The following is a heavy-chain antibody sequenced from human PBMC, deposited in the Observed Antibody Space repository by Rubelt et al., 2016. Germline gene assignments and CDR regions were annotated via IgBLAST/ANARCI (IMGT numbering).Heavy chain of an antibody. CDR3: ATTGGNGGDFDY. CDR2: IYYSGSN. D-gene: IGHD4-23*01. Sequence: QVQLQESGPGLVKPSETLSLTCTVSGGSISSCYWSWIRQPPGKGLEWIGYIYYSGSNNYNPSLKSRVTISVDTSKNQFFLKLSSVTAADTAVYYCATTGGNGGDFDYWGQGTLVTVSS. V-gene: IGHV4-59*01. J-gene: IGHJ4*02. CDR1: GGSISSCY.